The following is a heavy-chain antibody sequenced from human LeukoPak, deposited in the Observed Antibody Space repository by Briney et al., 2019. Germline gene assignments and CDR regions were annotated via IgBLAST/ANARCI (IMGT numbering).Heavy chain of an antibody. V-gene: IGHV3-23*01. J-gene: IGHJ4*02. CDR3: ARVSYYDSSGYYFLSYVDY. CDR2: ISGSGGST. D-gene: IGHD3-22*01. Sequence: GGSLRLSCVPSGFSFSNYAMSWVRQAPGKGLEWVSSISGSGGSTHYADSVKGRFTISRDKTKNTLYLQMNSLRAEDTAVYYCARVSYYDSSGYYFLSYVDYWGQGTLVTVSS. CDR1: GFSFSNYA.